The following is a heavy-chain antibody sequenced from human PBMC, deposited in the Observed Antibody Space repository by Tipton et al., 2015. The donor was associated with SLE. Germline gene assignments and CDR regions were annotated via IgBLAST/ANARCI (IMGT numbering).Heavy chain of an antibody. Sequence: TLSLTCAVYGGSFSGYYWSWIRQPPGKGLEWIGEINHSGSTNYNPSLKSRVTISVDTSKNQFSLKLSSVTAADTAVYYCARDLFVDTAMGIFDYWGQGTLVTVSS. CDR1: GGSFSGYY. J-gene: IGHJ4*02. D-gene: IGHD5-18*01. CDR2: INHSGST. V-gene: IGHV4-34*01. CDR3: ARDLFVDTAMGIFDY.